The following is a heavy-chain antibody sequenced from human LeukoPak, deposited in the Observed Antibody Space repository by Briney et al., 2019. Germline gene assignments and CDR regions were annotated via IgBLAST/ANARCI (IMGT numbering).Heavy chain of an antibody. Sequence: GASLKVSCKPSVYTFTSYYMHWVRQAPGQGLEWMGIINPSGGSTSYAQKLQGRVTMTRDTSTSTDYMELSSLRSEDTAVYYCAREEGSGWYGGHDYWGQGTLVTVSS. J-gene: IGHJ4*02. D-gene: IGHD6-19*01. CDR2: INPSGGST. CDR3: AREEGSGWYGGHDY. CDR1: VYTFTSYY. V-gene: IGHV1-46*03.